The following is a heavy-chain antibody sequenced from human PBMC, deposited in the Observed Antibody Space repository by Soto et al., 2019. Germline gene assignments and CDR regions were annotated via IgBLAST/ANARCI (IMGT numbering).Heavy chain of an antibody. CDR2: IYYSGST. D-gene: IGHD3-22*01. Sequence: QVQLQESGPGLVKPSQTLSLTCTVSGGSISSGGYYWSWIRQHPGKGLEWIGYIYYSGSTYYNPSLKSRVTISVDTSKNQFSLKLSSVTAADTAVYYCARADYYDSSGEGGDPCYFDYWGQGTLVTVSS. V-gene: IGHV4-31*03. CDR1: GGSISSGGYY. CDR3: ARADYYDSSGEGGDPCYFDY. J-gene: IGHJ4*02.